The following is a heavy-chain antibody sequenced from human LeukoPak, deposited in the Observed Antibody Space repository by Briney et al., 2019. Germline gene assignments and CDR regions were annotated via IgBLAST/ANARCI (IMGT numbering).Heavy chain of an antibody. J-gene: IGHJ6*02. CDR1: GYTFTSYD. D-gene: IGHD4-23*01. V-gene: IGHV1-8*01. CDR3: ARRMGRYGGRVYYYYGMDV. Sequence: GASVKVSCKASGYTFTSYDINWVRQATGQGLEWMGWMNPNSGNTGYAQKFQGRVTMTRNTSISTAYMELSSLRSEDTAVYYCARRMGRYGGRVYYYYGMDVWGQGTTVTVSS. CDR2: MNPNSGNT.